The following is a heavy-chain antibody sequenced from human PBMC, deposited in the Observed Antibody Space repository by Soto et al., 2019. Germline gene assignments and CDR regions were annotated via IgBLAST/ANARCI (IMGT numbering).Heavy chain of an antibody. J-gene: IGHJ4*02. CDR2: INSDGARI. V-gene: IGHV3-74*03. CDR1: GFTFTHYR. Sequence: PGGSLRLSCAASGFTFTHYRIHWVRQPPGKGLEWVGRINSDGARIEYGDSVKGRFTISRDNAYNMVFLQMNSLTDEDSGVYFCVRAGDWNYVQDFWGQGTLVTVSS. CDR3: VRAGDWNYVQDF. D-gene: IGHD1-1*01.